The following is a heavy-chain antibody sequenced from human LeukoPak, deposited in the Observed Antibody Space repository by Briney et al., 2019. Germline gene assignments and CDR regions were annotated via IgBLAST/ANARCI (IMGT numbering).Heavy chain of an antibody. CDR3: ARLRYFDWLPYRGYAFDI. CDR2: IYYSGST. CDR1: SDSVSSSSYY. V-gene: IGHV4-39*07. J-gene: IGHJ3*02. D-gene: IGHD3-9*01. Sequence: PSQTLSLACTVCSDSVSSSSYYWGWIRQPPGKGLGWIGSIYYSGSTNYNPSLKSRVTISVDTSKNQFSLKLSSVTAADTAVYYCARLRYFDWLPYRGYAFDIWGQGTMVTVSS.